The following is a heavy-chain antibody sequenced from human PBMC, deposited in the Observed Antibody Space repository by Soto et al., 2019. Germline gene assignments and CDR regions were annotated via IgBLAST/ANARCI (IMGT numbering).Heavy chain of an antibody. CDR1: GYSISSGYY. J-gene: IGHJ4*02. V-gene: IGHV4-38-2*02. D-gene: IGHD4-17*01. CDR2: IYHSGST. Sequence: PSETLSLACAVAGYSISSGYYWGWIRQPPGKGQEWIGSIYHSGSTYYNPSLKSRVTISVDTSKNQFSLKLSSVTAADTAVYYCARESVDNYGSSPDLYYFDYWGQGTLVTVSS. CDR3: ARESVDNYGSSPDLYYFDY.